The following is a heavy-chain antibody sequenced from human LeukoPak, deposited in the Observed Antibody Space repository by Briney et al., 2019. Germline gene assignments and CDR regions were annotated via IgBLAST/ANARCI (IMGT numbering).Heavy chain of an antibody. Sequence: GGSLRLSCAASGFTFSSYGMNWARQAPGKGLEWISYIRGSDSTTYYAHSVRGRFTISRDNAKNSLYLQMNSLRVEDTAVYYCARGDWNHGYWGQGTLVTVSS. V-gene: IGHV3-48*01. J-gene: IGHJ4*02. CDR1: GFTFSSYG. CDR2: IRGSDSTT. D-gene: IGHD1-1*01. CDR3: ARGDWNHGY.